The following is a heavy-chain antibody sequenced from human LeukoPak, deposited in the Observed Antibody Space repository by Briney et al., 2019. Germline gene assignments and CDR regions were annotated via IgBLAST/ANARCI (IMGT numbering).Heavy chain of an antibody. CDR2: ISGSGTTI. J-gene: IGHJ4*02. Sequence: GGSLRLSCAASGFTFSSSEMSWVRQAPGKGLEWVSYISGSGTTINYEDSVKGRFTISRDNAKNSLYLQMNSLRTDDTAIYYCVRDGSGYDYWGQGTLVTVSS. CDR1: GFTFSSSE. CDR3: VRDGSGYDY. D-gene: IGHD6-19*01. V-gene: IGHV3-48*03.